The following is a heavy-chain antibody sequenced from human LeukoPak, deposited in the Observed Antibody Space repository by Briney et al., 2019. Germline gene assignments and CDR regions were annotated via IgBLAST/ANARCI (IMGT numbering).Heavy chain of an antibody. CDR2: ISSSSSTI. V-gene: IGHV3-48*01. CDR3: ARDQSYYDSSGYYYPEYFQH. J-gene: IGHJ1*01. CDR1: GFTFSSYS. Sequence: GGSLRLSCAASGFTFSSYSMNWVRQAPGKGLEWVSYISSSSSTIYYADSVKGRLTISRDNAKNSLYLQMNSLRAEDTAVYYCARDQSYYDSSGYYYPEYFQHWGQGTLVTVSS. D-gene: IGHD3-22*01.